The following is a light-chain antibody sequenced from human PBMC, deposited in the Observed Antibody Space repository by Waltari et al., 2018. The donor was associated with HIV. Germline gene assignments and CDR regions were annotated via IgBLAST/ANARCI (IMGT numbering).Light chain of an antibody. V-gene: IGKV4-1*01. CDR3: QQYYSTPPFMYT. CDR2: WAS. Sequence: SLAVSLGERATINCKSSQSVLYSSNNKNYLAWYQQKPGQPPKLLIYWASTRESGVPDRFSGSGSGTDFTLTISSLQAEDVAVYYCQQYYSTPPFMYTFGQGTKLEIK. CDR1: QSVLYSSNNKNY. J-gene: IGKJ2*01.